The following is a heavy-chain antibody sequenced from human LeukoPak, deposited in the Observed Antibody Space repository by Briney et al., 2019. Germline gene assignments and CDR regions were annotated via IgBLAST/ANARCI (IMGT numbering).Heavy chain of an antibody. V-gene: IGHV1-2*02. CDR3: ARDRTLKEVLRFLEWLPTYYYYGMDV. CDR2: INPNSGGT. CDR1: GYTFTGYY. D-gene: IGHD3-3*01. J-gene: IGHJ6*02. Sequence: ASVKVSCKASGYTFTGYYMHWVRQAPGQGLEWMGWINPNSGGTNYAQKFQGRVTMTRDTSISTAYMELSRLRSDDTAVYYCARDRTLKEVLRFLEWLPTYYYYGMDVWGQGTTVTVSS.